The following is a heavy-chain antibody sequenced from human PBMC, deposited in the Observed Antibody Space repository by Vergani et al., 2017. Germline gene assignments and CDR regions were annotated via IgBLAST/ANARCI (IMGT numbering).Heavy chain of an antibody. CDR2: ISAYNGNT. CDR3: ARDPARNWGENPGPFDY. V-gene: IGHV1-18*01. J-gene: IGHJ4*02. CDR1: GYTFTSYG. D-gene: IGHD7-27*01. Sequence: QVQLVQSGAEVKKPGASVKVSCKASGYTFTSYGIRWVRQAPGQGLEWMGWISAYNGNTNYAQQLQGRVTLTTDTSTSTAYMELRSLRSDDTAVYYCARDPARNWGENPGPFDYWGQGTLVTVSS.